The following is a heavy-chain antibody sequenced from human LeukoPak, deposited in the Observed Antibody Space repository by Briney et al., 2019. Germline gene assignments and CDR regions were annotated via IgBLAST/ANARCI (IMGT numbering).Heavy chain of an antibody. CDR1: GGYINSHY. CDR3: ARDEWAAASANWFDP. Sequence: SETLSLTCTVSGGYINSHYWGWIRQPPGKVLEYIGYISYTGSAIYSPSLESRVTISIDSSKTQFSLNLRSVNTADTAVYYCARDEWAAASANWFDPWGQGTLVTVSS. CDR2: ISYTGSA. D-gene: IGHD6-13*01. V-gene: IGHV4-59*11. J-gene: IGHJ5*02.